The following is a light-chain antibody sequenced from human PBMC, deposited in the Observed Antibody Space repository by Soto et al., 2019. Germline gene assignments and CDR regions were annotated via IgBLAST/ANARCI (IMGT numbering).Light chain of an antibody. CDR1: SSDIGGYKH. Sequence: QSVLTQPASVSGSPGQSITISCTGTSSDIGGYKHVSWYQQHPGKAPKLMIYEVSNRPSGVSNRFSGSKSGNTASLTISGLQAEDEADYYCSSYKTSSTRVFGTGTKVTVL. CDR3: SSYKTSSTRV. CDR2: EVS. J-gene: IGLJ1*01. V-gene: IGLV2-14*01.